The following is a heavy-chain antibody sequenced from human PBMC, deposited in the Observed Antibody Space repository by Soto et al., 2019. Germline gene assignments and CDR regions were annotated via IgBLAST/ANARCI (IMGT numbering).Heavy chain of an antibody. CDR2: ITYSGGTT. J-gene: IGHJ5*02. CDR1: GFTFSSYP. CDR3: AKLRSNSVTFGGAAFDL. V-gene: IGHV3-23*01. D-gene: IGHD3-16*01. Sequence: GGSLRLSCAASGFTFSSYPMGWVRQAPGKGLEWVSAITYSGGTTHYADSVKGRVSISRDNSENTLFLQVNSLSAEDTAVYFCAKLRSNSVTFGGAAFDLWGQGTLVTVSS.